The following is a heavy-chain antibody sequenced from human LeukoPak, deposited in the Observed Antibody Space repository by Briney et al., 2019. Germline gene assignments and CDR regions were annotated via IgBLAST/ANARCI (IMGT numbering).Heavy chain of an antibody. CDR1: GGSISSYY. V-gene: IGHV4-59*12. D-gene: IGHD4-11*01. CDR2: IYYSGST. Sequence: SEALSLTCTVSGGSISSYYWSWIRQPPGKGLEWIGYIYYSGSTNYNPSLKSRVTISVDTSKNQFSLKLSSVTAADTAMYYCAKTHSHFPPYFDYWGQGTLVIVSS. CDR3: AKTHSHFPPYFDY. J-gene: IGHJ4*02.